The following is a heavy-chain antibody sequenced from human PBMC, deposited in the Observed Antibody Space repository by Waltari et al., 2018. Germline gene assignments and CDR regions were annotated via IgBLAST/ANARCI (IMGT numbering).Heavy chain of an antibody. Sequence: EVELLESGGGLVQPGGTLRLSCAASGFTFNNFAMSWVRQAPGKGLGGVSAITGSGGTTYYADSVKGRFTISRDNSRNVLYLQMNTLSAEDTAVYYCAKDRCTDGQCYTYLDYWGQGALITVSS. D-gene: IGHD2-8*01. CDR1: GFTFNNFA. CDR3: AKDRCTDGQCYTYLDY. CDR2: ITGSGGTT. J-gene: IGHJ4*02. V-gene: IGHV3-23*01.